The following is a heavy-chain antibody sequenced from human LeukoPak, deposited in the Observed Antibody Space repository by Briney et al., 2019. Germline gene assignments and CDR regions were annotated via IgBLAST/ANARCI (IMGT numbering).Heavy chain of an antibody. Sequence: PGGSLRLSCAASGFTFDDYAMHWVRQVPGKGLEWVSGINWNSDSIGYADSVKGRFTTSRDNAKNSLYLQMNSLRAEDTAVYYCARKNGLDYWGQGTLVTVSS. CDR1: GFTFDDYA. V-gene: IGHV3-9*01. J-gene: IGHJ4*02. CDR3: ARKNGLDY. CDR2: INWNSDSI.